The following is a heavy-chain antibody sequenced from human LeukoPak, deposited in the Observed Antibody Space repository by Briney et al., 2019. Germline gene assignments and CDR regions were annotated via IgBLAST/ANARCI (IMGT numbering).Heavy chain of an antibody. J-gene: IGHJ3*01. Sequence: PGGSLRLSCAASGFTVSSYEMNWVRQAPGKGLQWLSCITPGPIYYVDSVKGRFTISRDNSKNTLYLQMHSLREDDTAVYYCAKEVGWFNAFDVWGQGTVVTVSS. D-gene: IGHD3-10*01. CDR1: GFTVSSYE. CDR2: ITPGPI. V-gene: IGHV3-48*03. CDR3: AKEVGWFNAFDV.